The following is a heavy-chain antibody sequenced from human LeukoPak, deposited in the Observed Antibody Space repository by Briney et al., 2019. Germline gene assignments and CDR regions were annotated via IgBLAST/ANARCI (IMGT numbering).Heavy chain of an antibody. CDR1: GASISSHY. Sequence: SETLSLTCSVSGASISSHYWSWIRQPPGKGLEWIGYIYYSVRTNYNPSLKSRVTISVDMPNNQFSLKMSSVTAADTAVYYCARKTGYSSSWFVFRYFDYWGQGTLVTVSS. CDR3: ARKTGYSSSWFVFRYFDY. CDR2: IYYSVRT. V-gene: IGHV4-59*08. D-gene: IGHD6-13*01. J-gene: IGHJ4*02.